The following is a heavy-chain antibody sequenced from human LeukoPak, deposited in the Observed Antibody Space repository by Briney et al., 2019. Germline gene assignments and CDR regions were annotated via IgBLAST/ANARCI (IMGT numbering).Heavy chain of an antibody. D-gene: IGHD1-7*01. J-gene: IGHJ4*02. Sequence: GGSLRLSCTASEFTFSSYWMHWVRQPPGKGLVWVSRINGDGSSTSYADAVKGRFTISRDNAKDTLYLRMNSLRAEDTAVYYCARGGLTGTTIPYFDYWGQGTLVTVSS. CDR3: ARGGLTGTTIPYFDY. V-gene: IGHV3-74*01. CDR2: INGDGSST. CDR1: EFTFSSYW.